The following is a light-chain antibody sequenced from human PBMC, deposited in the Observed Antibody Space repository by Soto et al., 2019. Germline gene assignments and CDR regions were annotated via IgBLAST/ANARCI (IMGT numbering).Light chain of an antibody. CDR2: DSS. V-gene: IGKV3-20*01. CDR3: QQSGSSPIT. CDR1: QSVSTY. J-gene: IGKJ5*01. Sequence: EIVLTQSPATLSLSPGDRASLSCRASQSVSTYLAWYQQKPGQAPRLLIYDSSYRAAGIPDRFSGSGSGTDFTLTISRLEPEDFAVYYCQQSGSSPITFGQGTRLEI.